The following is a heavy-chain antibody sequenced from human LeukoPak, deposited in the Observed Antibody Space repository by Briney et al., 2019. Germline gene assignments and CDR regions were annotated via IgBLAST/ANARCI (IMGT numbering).Heavy chain of an antibody. V-gene: IGHV3-21*01. CDR2: ISSSSSYI. CDR3: ARVLDNSSSRYQSLKY. Sequence: PGGSLRLSCAASGFTISSYSMNWVRQAPGKGLEWVSSISSSSSYIYYADSVKGRFTISRDNAKNSLYLQMDSLRAEDTAVYYCARVLDNSSSRYQSLKYWGQGTLVTVSS. CDR1: GFTISSYS. J-gene: IGHJ4*02. D-gene: IGHD2/OR15-2a*01.